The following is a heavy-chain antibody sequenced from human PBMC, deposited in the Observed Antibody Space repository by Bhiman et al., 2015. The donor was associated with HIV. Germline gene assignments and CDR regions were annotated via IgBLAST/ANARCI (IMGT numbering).Heavy chain of an antibody. V-gene: IGHV3-30*03. CDR1: GFDFKSYG. D-gene: IGHD6-19*01. CDR3: ARAGGKWLAHFDV. Sequence: QVHLVESGGGVVQPGRSLRLSCVVSGFDFKSYGMHWVRQAPGKGLEWVTVISSDGSKKYYADSVKGRFTISRDNSKNTLYLQMNSLRAEDTTFYYCARAGGKWLAHFDVWGQGTLVTVSS. J-gene: IGHJ3*01. CDR2: ISSDGSKK.